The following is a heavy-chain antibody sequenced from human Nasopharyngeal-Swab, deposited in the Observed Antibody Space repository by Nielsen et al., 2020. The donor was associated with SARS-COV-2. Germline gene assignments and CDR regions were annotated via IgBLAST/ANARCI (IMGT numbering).Heavy chain of an antibody. CDR3: AKDYRVVAAAGTDYYYYMDV. J-gene: IGHJ6*03. V-gene: IGHV3-30*18. Sequence: VRQASGKGLEWVAVISYDGSNKYYADSVKGRFTISRDNSKNTLYLQMNSLRAEDTAVYYCAKDYRVVAAAGTDYYYYMDVWGKGTTVTVSS. D-gene: IGHD6-13*01. CDR2: ISYDGSNK.